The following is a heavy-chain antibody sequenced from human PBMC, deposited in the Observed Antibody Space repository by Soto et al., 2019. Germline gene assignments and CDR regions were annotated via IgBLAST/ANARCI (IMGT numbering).Heavy chain of an antibody. CDR1: GGTFSSYA. CDR3: ARASTTKWYDILTGYSPIDY. V-gene: IGHV1-69*13. D-gene: IGHD3-9*01. Sequence: SVKVSWKASGGTFSSYAISWVRQAPGQGLEWMGGIIPIFGTANYAQKFQGRVTITADESTSTAYMELSSLRSEDTAVYYCARASTTKWYDILTGYSPIDYWGQGTLVTVSS. CDR2: IIPIFGTA. J-gene: IGHJ4*02.